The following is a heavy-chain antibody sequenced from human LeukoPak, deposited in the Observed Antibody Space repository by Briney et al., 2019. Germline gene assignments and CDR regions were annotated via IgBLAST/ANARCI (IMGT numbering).Heavy chain of an antibody. Sequence: SVKVSCKASGFTFTSSAMQWVRQARGQRLEWIGWIVVGSGNTNYAQKFQERVTITRDVSTSTAYMELSSLRSEDTAVYYCAAGRNFLEWLSPFDYWGQGTLVTVSS. CDR1: GFTFTSSA. CDR2: IVVGSGNT. J-gene: IGHJ4*02. V-gene: IGHV1-58*02. CDR3: AAGRNFLEWLSPFDY. D-gene: IGHD3-3*01.